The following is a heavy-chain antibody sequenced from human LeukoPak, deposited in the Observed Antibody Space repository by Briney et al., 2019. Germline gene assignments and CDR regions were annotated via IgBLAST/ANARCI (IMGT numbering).Heavy chain of an antibody. CDR3: ARGMGLRLRPSRFDP. CDR1: GYTFTNHG. CDR2: ISAYTGDT. V-gene: IGHV1-18*01. J-gene: IGHJ5*02. D-gene: IGHD2-8*01. Sequence: ASVKVSCKTSGYTFTNHGIGWVRQAPGQGLEWMGWISAYTGDTHYVQKFNDRVTMTIDTSTSTAYMELTGLRSDDTAFYYCARGMGLRLRPSRFDPWGQGTLVTVSS.